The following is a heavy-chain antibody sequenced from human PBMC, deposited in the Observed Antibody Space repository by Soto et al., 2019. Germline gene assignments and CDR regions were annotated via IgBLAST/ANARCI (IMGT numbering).Heavy chain of an antibody. D-gene: IGHD6-19*01. CDR3: ARTTRSGWYWVRQIYNGMDV. Sequence: SGGGVVQPGRSLRLSCAASGFTFSGYAMHWVRQAPGKGLEWVAVISYDGSNKYYADSVKGRFTISRDNSKKTLYLEMNSLRAEDTAVYYCARTTRSGWYWVRQIYNGMDVWGQGTTVTVSS. CDR1: GFTFSGYA. J-gene: IGHJ6*02. CDR2: ISYDGSNK. V-gene: IGHV3-30-3*01.